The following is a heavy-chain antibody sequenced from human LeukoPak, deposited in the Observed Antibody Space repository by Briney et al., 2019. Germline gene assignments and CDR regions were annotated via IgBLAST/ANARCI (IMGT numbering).Heavy chain of an antibody. D-gene: IGHD5-12*01. CDR2: ISYDGSNK. J-gene: IGHJ4*02. Sequence: GGSLRLSCAASGFTVSSNYMSWVRQAPGKGLEWVAIISYDGSNKYYADSVKGRFTISRDNSKNTLYLQMNSLRAEDTAVYYCARGRIGYNSGYDYWGQGTLVTVSS. CDR3: ARGRIGYNSGYDY. V-gene: IGHV3-30*03. CDR1: GFTVSSNY.